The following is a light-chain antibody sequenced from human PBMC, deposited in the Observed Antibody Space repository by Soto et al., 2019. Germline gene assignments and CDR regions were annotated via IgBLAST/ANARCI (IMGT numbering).Light chain of an antibody. CDR1: SSNIGAGYD. J-gene: IGLJ2*01. CDR3: QSYDSSLSAVV. Sequence: QSVLTQPPSVSGAPGQRVTISCTGSSSNIGAGYDVKWYQQLPGTAPKLLIHGNSNRPSGVPDRFSGSKSGTSASLAITGLQAEDEADYSCQSYDSSLSAVVFGGGPKLTVL. CDR2: GNS. V-gene: IGLV1-40*01.